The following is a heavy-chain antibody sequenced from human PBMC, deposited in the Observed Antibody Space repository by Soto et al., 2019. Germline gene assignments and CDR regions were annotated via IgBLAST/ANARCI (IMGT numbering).Heavy chain of an antibody. D-gene: IGHD2-15*01. J-gene: IGHJ3*01. V-gene: IGHV4-38-2*01. CDR2: IFHGGNT. CDR1: GFVIISGNY. CDR3: ARARWYDAFDV. Sequence: SETLSLTCAVSGFVIISGNYLVWFRKPPGKGLEWIGSIFHGGNTYYNPSLKSRVTISVDMSKNQFSLKLNSVTAADTAVYYCARARWYDAFDVWGQGTVVTVSS.